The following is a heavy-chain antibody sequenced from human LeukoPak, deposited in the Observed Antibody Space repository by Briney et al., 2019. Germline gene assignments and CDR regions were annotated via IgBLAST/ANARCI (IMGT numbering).Heavy chain of an antibody. Sequence: SETLSLTCTVSGGSISSGGYYWSWIRQHPGKGLEWIGYIYYSGSTYYNPSLKSRVTVSLDTSKNQFSLKLSSVTAADTAVYYCAGHHPRNTVDFWGQGTLVTVSS. D-gene: IGHD2/OR15-2a*01. CDR3: AGHHPRNTVDF. V-gene: IGHV4-31*03. CDR1: GGSISSGGYY. J-gene: IGHJ4*02. CDR2: IYYSGST.